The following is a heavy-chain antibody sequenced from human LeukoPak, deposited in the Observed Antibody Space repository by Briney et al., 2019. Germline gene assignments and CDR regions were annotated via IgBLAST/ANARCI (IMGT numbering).Heavy chain of an antibody. J-gene: IGHJ4*02. D-gene: IGHD5-12*01. CDR2: IIPIFGTA. Sequence: GASVKVSCKASGGTFSSYAISWVRQAPGQGLEWMGGIIPIFGTANYAQKFQGRVTITADESTSTAYMELSSLRSEDTAVYYCASGTGYSGYGRIDYWGQGTLVTVSS. CDR1: GGTFSSYA. V-gene: IGHV1-69*13. CDR3: ASGTGYSGYGRIDY.